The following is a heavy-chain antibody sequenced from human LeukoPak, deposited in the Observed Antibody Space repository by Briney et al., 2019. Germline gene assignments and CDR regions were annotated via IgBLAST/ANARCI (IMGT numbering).Heavy chain of an antibody. CDR1: GFPFSTYW. Sequence: PGGSLRLSCAASGFPFSTYWMHWVRQAPGKGLVWVSRINNDGSSTTYADSVKGRFTISRDNAENTLYLQMDSLRAEDTAVYYCAREPYSSSWYGPDYWGQGTLVTVSS. V-gene: IGHV3-74*01. J-gene: IGHJ4*02. D-gene: IGHD6-13*01. CDR2: INNDGSST. CDR3: AREPYSSSWYGPDY.